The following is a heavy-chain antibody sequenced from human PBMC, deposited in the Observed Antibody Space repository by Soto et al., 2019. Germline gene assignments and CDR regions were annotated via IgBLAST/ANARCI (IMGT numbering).Heavy chain of an antibody. CDR1: GFTFDDYA. CDR3: ARGCRGYLYYYMDV. V-gene: IGHV3-9*01. J-gene: IGHJ6*03. D-gene: IGHD5-18*01. CDR2: ISWNSGSI. Sequence: SLRLSCAASGFTFDDYAMHWVRQAPGKGLEWVSGISWNSGSIGYADSVKGRFTISRDNAKNSLYLQMNSLRAEDTALYYCARGCRGYLYYYMDVWGKGTTVTVPS.